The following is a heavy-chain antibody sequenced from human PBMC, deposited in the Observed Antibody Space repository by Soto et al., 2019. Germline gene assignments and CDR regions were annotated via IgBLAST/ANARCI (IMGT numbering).Heavy chain of an antibody. CDR1: GFTFSSYG. J-gene: IGHJ6*02. CDR3: XXXXXXXXXYYYYGMDV. Sequence: QVQLVESGGGVVQPGRSLRLSCAASGFTFSSYGMHWVRQAPGKGLEWVAVISYDGSNKYYADSVKGRFTISRDNSKNTLYLQMXXXXXXXXXXXXXXXXXXXXXXYYYYGMDVWGQGTTVTVSS. CDR2: ISYDGSNK. V-gene: IGHV3-30*03.